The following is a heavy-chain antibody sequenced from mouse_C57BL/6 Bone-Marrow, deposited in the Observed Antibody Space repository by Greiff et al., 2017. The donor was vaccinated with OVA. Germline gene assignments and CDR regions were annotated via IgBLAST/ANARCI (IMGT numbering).Heavy chain of an antibody. Sequence: QVQLQQPGAELVMPGASVKLSCKASGYTFTSYWMPWVKQRPGQGLEWIGEIDPSDSYTNYNQKFKGKSTLTVDKSSSTAYMQLSSLTSEDSAVYDCARSAPLTTVVAFDYWGQGTTLTVSS. CDR2: IDPSDSYT. CDR3: ARSAPLTTVVAFDY. J-gene: IGHJ2*01. CDR1: GYTFTSYW. D-gene: IGHD1-1*01. V-gene: IGHV1-69*01.